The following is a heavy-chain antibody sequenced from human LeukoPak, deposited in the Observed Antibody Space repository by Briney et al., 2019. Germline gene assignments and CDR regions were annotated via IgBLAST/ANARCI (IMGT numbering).Heavy chain of an antibody. Sequence: GASVKVSCKASGYIFTSYGISWVRQAPGQGLEWMGWISAYNGNTNYAQTFQGRVTMTRDTSISTAYMELSRLRSDDTAVYYCARGITIFGVVSLSWFDPWGQGTLVTVSS. J-gene: IGHJ5*02. D-gene: IGHD3-3*01. CDR1: GYIFTSYG. CDR3: ARGITIFGVVSLSWFDP. V-gene: IGHV1-18*01. CDR2: ISAYNGNT.